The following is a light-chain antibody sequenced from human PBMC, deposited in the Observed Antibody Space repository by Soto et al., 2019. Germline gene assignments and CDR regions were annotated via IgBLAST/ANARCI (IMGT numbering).Light chain of an antibody. CDR1: SSEVGSYNL. CDR2: EGS. Sequence: QSALAQPASVSGSPGQSSTISCTGTSSEVGSYNLVSWYQQHPGKAPKRMIYEGSKRPSGVSNRFSGSKSGNTASLTISGLQAEDEADYYCCSYAGSSTYVFRTGTKLTVL. CDR3: CSYAGSSTYV. V-gene: IGLV2-23*01. J-gene: IGLJ1*01.